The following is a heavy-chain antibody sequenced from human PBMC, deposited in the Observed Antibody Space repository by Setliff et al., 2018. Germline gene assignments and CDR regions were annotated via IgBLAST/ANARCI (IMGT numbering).Heavy chain of an antibody. V-gene: IGHV4-38-2*02. J-gene: IGHJ6*02. CDR1: GYSISSGYY. D-gene: IGHD3-10*01. CDR3: AREGVGSGSYYWEVVRGMDV. Sequence: PSETLSLTCTVSGYSISSGYYWGWIRQPPGKGLEWIGSIYHSGSTYYNPSLRSRVTISVDPSKNQFSLKLSSVPAADTAVYYCAREGVGSGSYYWEVVRGMDVWGQGTTVTVSS. CDR2: IYHSGST.